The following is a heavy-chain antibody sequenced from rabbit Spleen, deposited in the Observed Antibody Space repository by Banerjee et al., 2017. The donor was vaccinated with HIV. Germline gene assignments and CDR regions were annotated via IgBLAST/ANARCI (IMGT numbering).Heavy chain of an antibody. D-gene: IGHD4-1*01. CDR1: GIDFTNYG. Sequence: QEQLKETGGGLVQPGGSLTLSCTASGIDFTNYGITWVRQAPGKGLEWIGYIDPVFSYTYYASWVNGRFTISSHNAQNTLFLQLNSLTVADTATYFCVRNSGWGVSYFTLWGQGTLVTVS. CDR3: VRNSGWGVSYFTL. CDR2: IDPVFSYT. V-gene: IGHV1S47*01. J-gene: IGHJ4*01.